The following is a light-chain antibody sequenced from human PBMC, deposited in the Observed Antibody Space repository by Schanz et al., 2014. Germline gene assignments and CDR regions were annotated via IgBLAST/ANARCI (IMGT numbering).Light chain of an antibody. CDR1: QSVSGSY. V-gene: IGKV3-20*01. J-gene: IGKJ2*01. Sequence: EIVLTQSPGTLSLSPGERATLSCGASQSVSGSYLAWYQQKPGQAPSLLMYGASTRATGIPARFSGSGSGTDFTLTISSLQAEDVAIYYCQQYYSIPYTFGQGTKLEIK. CDR2: GAS. CDR3: QQYYSIPYT.